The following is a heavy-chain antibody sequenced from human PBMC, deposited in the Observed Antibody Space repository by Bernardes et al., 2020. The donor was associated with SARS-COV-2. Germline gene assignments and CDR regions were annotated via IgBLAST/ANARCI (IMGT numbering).Heavy chain of an antibody. V-gene: IGHV3-21*01. J-gene: IGHJ4*02. Sequence: GGSLRLSCAASGFTFSSYTMNWVRQAPGKGLEWVSSISSSTSDINYADSVKGRFTISRDNVENSLYLQMNSLRAEDTAVYYCARGGYYYDSSGYPDDYWGQGTLVTVSS. D-gene: IGHD3-22*01. CDR3: ARGGYYYDSSGYPDDY. CDR2: ISSSTSDI. CDR1: GFTFSSYT.